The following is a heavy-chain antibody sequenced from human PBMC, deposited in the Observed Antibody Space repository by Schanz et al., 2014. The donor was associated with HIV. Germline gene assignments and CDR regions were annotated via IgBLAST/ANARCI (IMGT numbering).Heavy chain of an antibody. CDR2: ISWNSGSI. V-gene: IGHV3-9*01. D-gene: IGHD4-17*01. Sequence: EVQLVESGGALVQPGRSLRLSCAASGFTFDDYAMHWVRQAPGKGLEWVSVISWNSGSIGYADSVNGRFTISRDNARNSLFLQMSRLRVEDTAVYYCARDFFADGDLFYYDYYGMDVWGQGTTVTVSS. CDR3: ARDFFADGDLFYYDYYGMDV. J-gene: IGHJ6*02. CDR1: GFTFDDYA.